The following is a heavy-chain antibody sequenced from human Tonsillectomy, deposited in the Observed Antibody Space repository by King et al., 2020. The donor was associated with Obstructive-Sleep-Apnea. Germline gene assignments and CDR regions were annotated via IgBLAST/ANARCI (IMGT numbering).Heavy chain of an antibody. Sequence: QLQESGPGLVKPSETLSLTCTVSGASISSSSYYWGWIRQPPGKGLEWIGSIYNSGSTYYNPSLKSRVTISVDTSKNQFSLKLSSVTAADTAVYYCAREFYYFDSSSYQPTYDYWGQGTLVTVSS. J-gene: IGHJ4*02. V-gene: IGHV4-39*07. CDR3: AREFYYFDSSSYQPTYDY. D-gene: IGHD3-22*01. CDR2: IYNSGST. CDR1: GASISSSSYY.